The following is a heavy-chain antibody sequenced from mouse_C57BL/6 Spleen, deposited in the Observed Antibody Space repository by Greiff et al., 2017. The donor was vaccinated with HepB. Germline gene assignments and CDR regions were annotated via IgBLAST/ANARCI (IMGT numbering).Heavy chain of an antibody. CDR1: GFNIKDYY. J-gene: IGHJ4*01. V-gene: IGHV14-2*01. CDR3: ARNYDYAMDY. Sequence: VQLQQSGAELVKPGASVKLSCTASGFNIKDYYMHWVKQRTEQGLEWIGRIDPEDGEIKYAPKFQGKATITADKTTNTADLQLSSLPSEDTAFYYCARNYDYAMDYWGQGTSVTVSS. D-gene: IGHD2-1*01. CDR2: IDPEDGEI.